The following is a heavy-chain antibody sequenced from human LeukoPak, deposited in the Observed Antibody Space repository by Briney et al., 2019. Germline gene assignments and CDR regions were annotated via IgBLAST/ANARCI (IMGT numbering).Heavy chain of an antibody. V-gene: IGHV3-30*18. CDR1: GFTFSSYG. CDR2: ISHDGSNK. Sequence: PGRSLRLSCAASGFTFSSYGMHWVRQAPGKGLEWVAVISHDGSNKYYADSVKGRFTISRDNSKNTLYLQMNSLRAEDTAVYYCAKDHGTGTGYWGQGTLVTVSS. CDR3: AKDHGTGTGY. D-gene: IGHD2-8*02. J-gene: IGHJ4*02.